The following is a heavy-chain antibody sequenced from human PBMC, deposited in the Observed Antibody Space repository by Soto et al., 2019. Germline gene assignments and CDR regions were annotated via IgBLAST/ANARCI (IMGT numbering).Heavy chain of an antibody. V-gene: IGHV1-58*02. CDR3: AAARYYYDSSGYYYPPDS. CDR1: GFTFTSSA. Sequence: ASVKVSCKASGFTFTSSAMQWVRQARGQRLEWIGWIVVGSGNTNYAQKFQERVTITRDMSTSTAYMELSSLRSEDTAVYYCAAARYYYDSSGYYYPPDSWGQGTLVTVSS. J-gene: IGHJ4*02. D-gene: IGHD3-22*01. CDR2: IVVGSGNT.